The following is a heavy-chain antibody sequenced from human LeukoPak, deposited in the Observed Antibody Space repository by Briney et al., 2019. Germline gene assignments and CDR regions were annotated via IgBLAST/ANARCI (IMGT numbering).Heavy chain of an antibody. CDR3: AKDPTVAGHYYFDY. Sequence: GGSLRLSCAASGFTFSCYAMSWVRQAPGKGLEWVSAISGSGGSTYYADSVKGRFTISRDNSKNTLYLQMNSLRAEDTAVYYCAKDPTVAGHYYFDYWGQGTLVTVSS. CDR2: ISGSGGST. D-gene: IGHD6-19*01. J-gene: IGHJ4*02. CDR1: GFTFSCYA. V-gene: IGHV3-23*01.